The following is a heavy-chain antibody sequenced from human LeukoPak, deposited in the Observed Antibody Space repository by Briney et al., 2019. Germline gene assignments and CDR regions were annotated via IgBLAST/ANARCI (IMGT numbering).Heavy chain of an antibody. CDR3: ARSYCSGGRCSHDYGDF. V-gene: IGHV1-69*05. Sequence: ASVKVSSKASGGTFSSYAISWVRQAPGQGLEWMGGIIPIFGTANYAQTFQGRVTITTDESTSTAYMELSSLRSEDTAMYYCARSYCSGGRCSHDYGDFWGQGTLLTVSS. J-gene: IGHJ4*02. D-gene: IGHD2-15*01. CDR1: GGTFSSYA. CDR2: IIPIFGTA.